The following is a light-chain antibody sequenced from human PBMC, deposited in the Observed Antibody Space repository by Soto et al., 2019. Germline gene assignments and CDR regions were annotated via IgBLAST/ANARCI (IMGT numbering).Light chain of an antibody. CDR2: AAS. J-gene: IGKJ5*01. CDR3: QQYNNWIT. V-gene: IGKV3-15*01. CDR1: QSISIN. Sequence: SPDTLSVSPGERAILSCRTSQSISINLAWYQQKPGQAPRLLIYAASNRATGVPARFSGSWSGTEFTLTISSLQSEDFAVYYCQQYNNWITFGQGTRLEIK.